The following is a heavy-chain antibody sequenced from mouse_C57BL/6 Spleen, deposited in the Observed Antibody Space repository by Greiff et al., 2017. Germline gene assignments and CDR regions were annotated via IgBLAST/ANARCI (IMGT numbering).Heavy chain of an antibody. CDR3: TRQGSHYFDY. V-gene: IGHV14-4*01. D-gene: IGHD1-1*02. Sequence: VQLKESGAELVRPGASVKLSCTASGFNIKDDYMHWVKQRPEQGLEWIGWIDPENGDTEYASKFQGKATITADTSSNTAYLQLSSLTSEDTAVYYCTRQGSHYFDYWGQGTTLTVSS. CDR1: GFNIKDDY. CDR2: IDPENGDT. J-gene: IGHJ2*01.